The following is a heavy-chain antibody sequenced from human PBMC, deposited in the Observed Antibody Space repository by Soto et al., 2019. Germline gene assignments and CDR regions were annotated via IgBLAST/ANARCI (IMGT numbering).Heavy chain of an antibody. J-gene: IGHJ4*02. CDR1: GFTFSSYD. Sequence: GGSLRLSCAASGFTFSSYDMHWVRQATGKGLEWVSAIGPDGDTYCPGYVKGRFTISRENAKNSLYLQMNSLRAGDTAVYYCARCEIAAAEIDYWGQGTLVTVSS. D-gene: IGHD6-13*01. CDR2: IGPDGDT. V-gene: IGHV3-13*01. CDR3: ARCEIAAAEIDY.